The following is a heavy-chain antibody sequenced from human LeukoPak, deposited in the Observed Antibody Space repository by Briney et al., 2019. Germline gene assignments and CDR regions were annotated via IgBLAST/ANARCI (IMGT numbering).Heavy chain of an antibody. CDR1: GFTFSSYS. D-gene: IGHD6-13*01. CDR2: ISSSSSYI. J-gene: IGHJ5*02. CDR3: ARGGSSWPEDNWFDP. V-gene: IGHV3-21*01. Sequence: PGGSLRLSCVASGFTFSSYSMNWVRQAPGKGLEWVSSISSSSSYIYYADSVKGRFTISRDNAKNSLYLQMNSLRAEDTAVYYCARGGSSWPEDNWFDPWGQGTLVTVSS.